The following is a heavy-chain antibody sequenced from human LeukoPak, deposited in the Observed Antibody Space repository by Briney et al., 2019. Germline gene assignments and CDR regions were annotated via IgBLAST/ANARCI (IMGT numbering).Heavy chain of an antibody. CDR1: GGSITSSQHY. D-gene: IGHD5-24*01. CDR2: MFNSGRT. Sequence: PSGTLSLTCAVSGGSITSSQHYWSWIRQPPGKGLEWIGTMFNSGRTNYNPSLRSRLTISVDMSKNQFSLRLTSVTAADTAIYYCARHSSENNWFDPWGQGTPVTVSS. CDR3: ARHSSENNWFDP. J-gene: IGHJ5*02. V-gene: IGHV4-61*05.